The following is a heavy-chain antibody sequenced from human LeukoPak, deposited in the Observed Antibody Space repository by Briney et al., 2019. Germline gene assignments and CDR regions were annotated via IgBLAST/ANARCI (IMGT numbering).Heavy chain of an antibody. J-gene: IGHJ6*03. CDR3: ARDRRQYYYGSGRSVADYYYYMDV. Sequence: ASVKVSCKASGYTFTSYGISWVRQAPGQGLEWMGWISAYNGNTNYAQKLQGRVTMTTDTSTSTVYMELSSLRSEDTAVYYCARDRRQYYYGSGRSVADYYYYMDVWGKGTTVTISS. D-gene: IGHD3-10*01. CDR1: GYTFTSYG. CDR2: ISAYNGNT. V-gene: IGHV1-18*01.